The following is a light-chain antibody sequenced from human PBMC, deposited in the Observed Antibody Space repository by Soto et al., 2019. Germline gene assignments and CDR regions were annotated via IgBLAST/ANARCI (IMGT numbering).Light chain of an antibody. CDR1: SSNIGADYD. V-gene: IGLV1-40*01. J-gene: IGLJ2*01. CDR3: QSYDSSLSGLV. Sequence: QSVLTQPPSVSGAPGQRVTVSCTGSSSNIGADYDVHWYQQLPGTAPQLLIYGNNNRPSGVPDRFAGSKSGTSASLAVTGLQAEDEADYYCQSYDSSLSGLVFGGGTKLTVL. CDR2: GNN.